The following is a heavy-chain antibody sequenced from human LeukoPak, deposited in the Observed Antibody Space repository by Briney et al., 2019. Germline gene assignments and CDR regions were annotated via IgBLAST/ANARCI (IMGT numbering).Heavy chain of an antibody. CDR3: ARDGISDYYGMDV. V-gene: IGHV1-24*01. D-gene: IGHD1-26*01. J-gene: IGHJ6*02. CDR2: FDPEDGET. Sequence: ASVKVSCKVSGYTLTELSMHWVRQAPGKGLEWMGGFDPEDGETIYAQKFQGRVTMTRDTSTSTVYMELSSLRSEDTAVYYCARDGISDYYGMDVWGQGTTVTVSS. CDR1: GYTLTELS.